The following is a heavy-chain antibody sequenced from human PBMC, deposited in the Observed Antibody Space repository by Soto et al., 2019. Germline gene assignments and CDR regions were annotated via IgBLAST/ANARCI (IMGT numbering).Heavy chain of an antibody. V-gene: IGHV1-18*01. J-gene: IGHJ6*02. CDR2: ISAYNGNT. D-gene: IGHD5-12*01. CDR1: GYTFTSYG. CDR3: ARDKEMATYYYYYYGMDV. Sequence: ASVKVSCKASGYTFTSYGISWVRQAPGQGLEWMGWISAYNGNTNYAQKLQGRVTMTTDTSTSTAYMELRSLRSDDTAVYYCARDKEMATYYYYYYGMDVWGQGTTVTV.